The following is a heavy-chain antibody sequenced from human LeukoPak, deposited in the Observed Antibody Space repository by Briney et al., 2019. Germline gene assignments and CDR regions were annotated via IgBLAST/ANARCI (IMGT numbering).Heavy chain of an antibody. J-gene: IGHJ6*02. V-gene: IGHV3-11*01. Sequence: GGSLRLSCAASGFTSSDYYMTWIRQPPGKGPEWISYISSSGGTTTYVDSVKGRFTISRDNAKNSLYLQMNSLRADDTAVYYCARSNYYTGDVWGQGTAVTVSS. CDR2: ISSSGGTT. CDR1: GFTSSDYY. CDR3: ARSNYYTGDV. D-gene: IGHD3-22*01.